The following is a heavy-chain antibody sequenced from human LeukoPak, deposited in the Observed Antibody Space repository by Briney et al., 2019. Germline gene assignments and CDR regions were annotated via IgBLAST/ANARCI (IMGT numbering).Heavy chain of an antibody. J-gene: IGHJ4*02. CDR3: AKMVDSSSWRGALFDY. CDR2: ISGSGGST. CDR1: GFTFSSYA. D-gene: IGHD6-13*01. Sequence: GGSLRLSCAASGFTFSSYAMSWVRQAPGKGLEWVSAISGSGGSTYYADSVKGRFTISRDNSKNTLYLLMNSLRAEDTAVYYCAKMVDSSSWRGALFDYWGQGTLVTVSS. V-gene: IGHV3-23*01.